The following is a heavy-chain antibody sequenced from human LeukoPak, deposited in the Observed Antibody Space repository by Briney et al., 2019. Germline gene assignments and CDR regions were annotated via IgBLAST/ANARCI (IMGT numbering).Heavy chain of an antibody. CDR2: INPNSGGT. J-gene: IGHJ4*02. CDR3: ARDYYDSSGYYSL. V-gene: IGHV1-2*06. D-gene: IGHD3-22*01. CDR1: GYTFTGYY. Sequence: GASVTVSCKASGYTFTGYYMHWVLQAPGQGLEWMGRINPNSGGTNYAQKFQGRVTMTRDTSISTAYMELSRLRSDDTAVYYCARDYYDSSGYYSLWGQGTLVTVSS.